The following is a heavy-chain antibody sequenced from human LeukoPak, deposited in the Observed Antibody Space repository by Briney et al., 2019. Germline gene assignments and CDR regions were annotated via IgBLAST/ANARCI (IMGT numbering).Heavy chain of an antibody. J-gene: IGHJ5*02. Sequence: PSETLSLTCAVYGGSFSGYYWSWIRQPPGKGLEWIGEINHSGSTNYNPSLKSRVTISVDRSKNQFSLKLSSVTAADTAVYYCARRITMVRGVIEEWFDPWGQGTLVTVSS. CDR3: ARRITMVRGVIEEWFDP. V-gene: IGHV4-34*01. CDR2: INHSGST. D-gene: IGHD3-10*01. CDR1: GGSFSGYY.